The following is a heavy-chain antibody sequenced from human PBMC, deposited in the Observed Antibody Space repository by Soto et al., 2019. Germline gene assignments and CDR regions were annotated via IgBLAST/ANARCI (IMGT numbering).Heavy chain of an antibody. CDR2: IYYSGST. CDR3: AREPSGYGDYGYYYYGMDV. J-gene: IGHJ6*02. D-gene: IGHD4-17*01. Sequence: ASETLSLTCTVSGGSISSGDYYWSWIRQPPGKGLEWIGYIYYSGSTYYNPSLKSRVTISVDTSKNQFSLKLSSVTAANTAVYYCAREPSGYGDYGYYYYGMDVWGQGTTVTVSS. CDR1: GGSISSGDYY. V-gene: IGHV4-30-4*01.